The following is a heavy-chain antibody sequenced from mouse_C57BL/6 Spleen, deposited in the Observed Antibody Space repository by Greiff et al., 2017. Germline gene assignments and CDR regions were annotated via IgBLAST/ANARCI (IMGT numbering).Heavy chain of an antibody. D-gene: IGHD1-1*01. CDR1: GYTFTSYW. CDR3: ARDYGSSFAY. Sequence: QVQLQQSGAELVKPGASVKLSCKASGYTFTSYWMHWVKQRPGQGLEWIGMIHPNSGSTNYNEKFKSKATLTVDKSSSTAYMQLSSLTSEDSAVYYCARDYGSSFAYWGQGTLVTVSA. V-gene: IGHV1-64*01. J-gene: IGHJ3*01. CDR2: IHPNSGST.